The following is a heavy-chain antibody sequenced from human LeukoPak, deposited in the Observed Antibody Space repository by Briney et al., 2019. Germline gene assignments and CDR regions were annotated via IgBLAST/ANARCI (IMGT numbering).Heavy chain of an antibody. CDR2: INQDGSEK. CDR1: GGSISDGYW. J-gene: IGHJ3*01. V-gene: IGHV3-7*01. CDR3: ARDPETTTGPAFDV. D-gene: IGHD4-17*01. Sequence: PSETLSLTCVVSGGSISDGYWMTWVRQAPGKGLEWVAMINQDGSEKNYVDSVRGRFTMSMDNAKSSLYLEMNSLRAEDTAVYYCARDPETTTGPAFDVWGRGTMVTVSS.